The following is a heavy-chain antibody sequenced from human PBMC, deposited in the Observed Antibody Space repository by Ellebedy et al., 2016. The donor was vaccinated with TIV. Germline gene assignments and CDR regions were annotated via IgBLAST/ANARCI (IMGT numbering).Heavy chain of an antibody. V-gene: IGHV3-7*03. CDR3: ARDGAYGDYSPGYYGMDV. D-gene: IGHD4-17*01. CDR1: RFSFSSYW. CDR2: IYVDGSKK. Sequence: GESLKISCAASRFSFSSYWMSWVRQAPGKGLEWVANIYVDGSKKNYVESVKGRFTISRDNAKNSLYLQMNSLGVDDTAVYYCARDGAYGDYSPGYYGMDVWGQGTTVIVSS. J-gene: IGHJ6*02.